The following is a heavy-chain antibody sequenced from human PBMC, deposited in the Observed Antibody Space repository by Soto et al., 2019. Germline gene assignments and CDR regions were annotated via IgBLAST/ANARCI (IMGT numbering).Heavy chain of an antibody. V-gene: IGHV4-4*07. CDR3: ARGGIQLSYAFDY. CDR1: GTSVSNYY. CDR2: IYTSGST. D-gene: IGHD5-18*01. J-gene: IGHJ4*02. Sequence: ETLSLTCSVSGTSVSNYYWSWIRQPAGKGLEHIGRIYTSGSTSYNPSLKSRVTMSMDTSQTQIYLNLTSVTAADTAVYYCARGGIQLSYAFDYWGQGVQVTVSS.